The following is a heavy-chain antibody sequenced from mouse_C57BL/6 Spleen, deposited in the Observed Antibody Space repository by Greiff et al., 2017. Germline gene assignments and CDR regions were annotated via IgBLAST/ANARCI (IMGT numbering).Heavy chain of an antibody. CDR3: ARGEGYDVLYYAMDD. CDR2: INPGSGGT. J-gene: IGHJ4*01. D-gene: IGHD2-2*01. CDR1: GYAFTNYL. V-gene: IGHV1-54*01. Sequence: QVQLQQSGAELVRPGTSVKVSCKASGYAFTNYLIEWVKQRPGQGLEWIGVINPGSGGTNYNEKFKGKATLTADKSSSTAYLQLSSLTSEDSAVYFYARGEGYDVLYYAMDDWGQGTSVTVSS.